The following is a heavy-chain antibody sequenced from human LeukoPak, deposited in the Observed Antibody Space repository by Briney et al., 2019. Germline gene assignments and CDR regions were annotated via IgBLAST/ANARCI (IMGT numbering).Heavy chain of an antibody. V-gene: IGHV3-7*01. J-gene: IGHJ4*02. Sequence: AGGSLRLSCAASGFTFSSYWMSWVRQAPGKGLEWVANIKQDGSEKYYVDSVKGRFTISRDNAKNSLYLQMNSLRAEDTAVYYCARVRIQLWSIRAAPFYWGQGTLVTVSS. D-gene: IGHD5-18*01. CDR2: IKQDGSEK. CDR3: ARVRIQLWSIRAAPFY. CDR1: GFTFSSYW.